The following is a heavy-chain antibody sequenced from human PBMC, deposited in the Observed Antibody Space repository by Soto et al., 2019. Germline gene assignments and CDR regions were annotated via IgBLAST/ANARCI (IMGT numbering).Heavy chain of an antibody. CDR3: ARLRDSDAFDI. V-gene: IGHV4-39*01. CDR1: GGSISSSSYY. D-gene: IGHD2-21*02. CDR2: IYYGGST. J-gene: IGHJ3*02. Sequence: QLQLQESGPGLVKPSETLSLTCTVSGGSISSSSYYWGWMRQPPGKGLEWIGSIYYGGSTYYNPSLKSRVTISVDTSKTQFSLKLSSVTAADTAVYCCARLRDSDAFDIWGQGTMVTVSS.